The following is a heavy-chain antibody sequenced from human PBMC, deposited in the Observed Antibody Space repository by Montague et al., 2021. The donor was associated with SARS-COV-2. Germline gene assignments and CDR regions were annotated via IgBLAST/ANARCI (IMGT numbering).Heavy chain of an antibody. J-gene: IGHJ3*02. CDR3: AREVRYYYDSSGPGAFDI. D-gene: IGHD3-22*01. V-gene: IGHV4-4*07. CDR2: LYTSGRT. CDR1: GGSISSYY. Sequence: SETLSLTCTVSGGSISSYYWSWIRQPAGKGLEWIGRLYTSGRTNYNPSLKSRVTISVDTSKNQFSLKLSSVTAADTAVYYCAREVRYYYDSSGPGAFDIWGQGTMVTVSS.